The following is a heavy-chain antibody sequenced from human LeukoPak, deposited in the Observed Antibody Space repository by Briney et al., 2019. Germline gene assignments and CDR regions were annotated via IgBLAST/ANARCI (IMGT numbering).Heavy chain of an antibody. D-gene: IGHD5-24*01. J-gene: IGHJ4*02. CDR3: ASEMATSRVFDY. Sequence: GASVKVSCKASGGTFSSYAISWVRQAPGQGLEWMGRIIPILGIANYAQKFQGRVTITADKSTSTAYMELSSLRSEDTAVYYCASEMATSRVFDYWGQGTLVTVSS. V-gene: IGHV1-69*04. CDR2: IIPILGIA. CDR1: GGTFSSYA.